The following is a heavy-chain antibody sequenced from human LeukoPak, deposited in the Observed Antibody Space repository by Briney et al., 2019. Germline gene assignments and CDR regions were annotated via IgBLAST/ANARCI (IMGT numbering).Heavy chain of an antibody. V-gene: IGHV3-11*04. Sequence: GGSLRLSCAASGFTFSDYYMSWIRQAPGKGLEWVSYISSSGSTIYYADSVKGRFTISRDNAKNSLYLQMNSLRAEDTAVYYCARYRPYYYGSGSHNWFDPWGQGTLVTVPS. CDR3: ARYRPYYYGSGSHNWFDP. D-gene: IGHD3-10*01. CDR1: GFTFSDYY. J-gene: IGHJ5*02. CDR2: ISSSGSTI.